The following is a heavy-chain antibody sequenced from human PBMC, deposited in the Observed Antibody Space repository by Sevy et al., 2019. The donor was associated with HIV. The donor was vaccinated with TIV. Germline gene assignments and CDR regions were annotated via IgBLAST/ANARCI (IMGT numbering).Heavy chain of an antibody. CDR1: GFTFSSYA. Sequence: GESLKISCAASGFTFSSYAMSWVRQAPGKGLEWVSAISGSGYLTYYTDSVEGRFTISRDNSKNTLYLQMNSLRAEDTAVYYCAKEGGGYYYDSSGLFDYWGQGTLVTVSS. V-gene: IGHV3-23*01. CDR3: AKEGGGYYYDSSGLFDY. D-gene: IGHD3-22*01. J-gene: IGHJ4*02. CDR2: ISGSGYLT.